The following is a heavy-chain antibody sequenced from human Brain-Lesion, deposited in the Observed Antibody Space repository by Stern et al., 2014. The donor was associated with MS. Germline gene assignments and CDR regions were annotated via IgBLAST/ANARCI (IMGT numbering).Heavy chain of an antibody. V-gene: IGHV4-39*01. J-gene: IGHJ4*02. CDR1: GGSISSSTYY. Sequence: QVQLQESGPGLVKPSETLSLTCTVSGGSISSSTYYWAWIRQPPGKGLEWIGNIYYSGFTSYNPSLKSRVTISVDMSKTQFSLKLSSVTAADTAIYYCARHDSVPRPSQLYSARDRGPGYFDYWGQGTLVTVSS. CDR3: ARHDSVPRPSQLYSARDRGPGYFDY. D-gene: IGHD1-26*01. CDR2: IYYSGFT.